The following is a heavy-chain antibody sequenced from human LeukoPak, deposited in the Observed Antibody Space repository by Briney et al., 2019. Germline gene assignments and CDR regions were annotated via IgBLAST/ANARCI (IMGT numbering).Heavy chain of an antibody. V-gene: IGHV3-66*02. J-gene: IGHJ3*02. Sequence: PGGSLILSCAASGFTVSSNYMSWVRQAPGKGLEWVSVIYSGGSTYYADSVKGRFTISRDNSKNTLYLQMNSLRAEDTAVYYCARGHSSDAFDIWGQGTMVTVSS. CDR2: IYSGGST. CDR3: ARGHSSDAFDI. CDR1: GFTVSSNY. D-gene: IGHD2-15*01.